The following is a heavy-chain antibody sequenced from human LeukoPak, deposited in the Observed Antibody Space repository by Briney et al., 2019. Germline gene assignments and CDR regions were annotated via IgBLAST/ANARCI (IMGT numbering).Heavy chain of an antibody. CDR2: INPSGGST. CDR3: ARVPELGELLFDY. V-gene: IGHV1-46*04. D-gene: IGHD3-10*01. Sequence: ASVKVSCKASGYTFTSYYMHWVRQAPGQGLEWMGIINPSGGSTSYAQKLQGRVTMTRYTSTSTVYMALSRLRSEDTAVSYCARVPELGELLFDYWGQGTLVTVSS. CDR1: GYTFTSYY. J-gene: IGHJ4*02.